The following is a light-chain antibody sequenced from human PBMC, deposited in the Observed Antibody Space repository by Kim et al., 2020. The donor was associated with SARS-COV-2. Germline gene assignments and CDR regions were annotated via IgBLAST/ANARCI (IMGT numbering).Light chain of an antibody. CDR3: QQANSFPWT. J-gene: IGKJ1*01. Sequence: AVVGDRVTITCRASQGISSWLAWYQQKPGKAPNLLIYAASNLQSGVPSRFSGSGSGTDFTLTISRLQPEDSATYYCQQANSFPWTFGQGTKVDIK. CDR1: QGISSW. CDR2: AAS. V-gene: IGKV1-12*01.